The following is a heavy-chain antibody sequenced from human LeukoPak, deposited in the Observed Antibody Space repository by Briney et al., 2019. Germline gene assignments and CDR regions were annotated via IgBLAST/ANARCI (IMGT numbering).Heavy chain of an antibody. V-gene: IGHV4-59*08. CDR3: ARLNPLTAVDTAMAILDY. J-gene: IGHJ4*02. D-gene: IGHD5-18*01. CDR1: GGSISSYY. CDR2: LYYSGST. Sequence: SETLSLTCTVSGGSISSYYWSWIRQPPGKGLEWIGYLYYSGSTNYNPSLKSRVTISVDTSKNQFSLKLSSVTAADTAVYYCARLNPLTAVDTAMAILDYWGQGTLVTVSS.